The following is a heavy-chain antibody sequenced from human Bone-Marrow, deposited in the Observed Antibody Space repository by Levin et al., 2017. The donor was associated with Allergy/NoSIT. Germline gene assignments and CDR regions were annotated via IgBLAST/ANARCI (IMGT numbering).Heavy chain of an antibody. CDR3: AKGRVLYTSSSGVFDS. Sequence: ETLSLTCAASGFTFSDYAMNWVRQAPGQGLEWVSTISGSGNTFHADSVQGRFTISRDNSKNTLYLQMNNLRAEDTAVYYCAKGRVLYTSSSGVFDSWGQGTLVIVSS. CDR2: ISGSGNT. D-gene: IGHD6-6*01. CDR1: GFTFSDYA. V-gene: IGHV3-23*01. J-gene: IGHJ4*02.